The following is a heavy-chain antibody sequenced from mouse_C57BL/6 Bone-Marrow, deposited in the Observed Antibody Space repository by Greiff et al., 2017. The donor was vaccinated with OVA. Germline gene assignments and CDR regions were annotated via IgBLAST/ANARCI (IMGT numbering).Heavy chain of an antibody. V-gene: IGHV1-15*01. CDR2: IDPETGGT. J-gene: IGHJ4*01. CDR1: GYTFTDYE. D-gene: IGHD2-12*01. CDR3: TNLRDYAMDY. Sequence: VKVVESGAELVRPGASVTLSCKASGYTFTDYEMHWVKQTPVHGLEWIGAIDPETGGTAYNQKFKGKAILTADKSSSTAYMELRSLTSEDSAVYYCTNLRDYAMDYWGQGTSVTVSS.